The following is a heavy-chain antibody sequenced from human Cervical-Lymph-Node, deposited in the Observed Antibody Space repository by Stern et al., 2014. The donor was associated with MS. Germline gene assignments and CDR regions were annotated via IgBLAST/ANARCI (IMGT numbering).Heavy chain of an antibody. Sequence: QVQLVESGGGVVQPGRSLRLSCAASGFTFSSYGMHWVRQAPGKGLEWVAVISSDGSNKYYADYVKGRFTTSKDNSNNQLYLQMNSLRAEDTAVYYCATGELPNSQEYYFDYWGQGTLVTVSS. CDR3: ATGELPNSQEYYFDY. CDR1: GFTFSSYG. J-gene: IGHJ4*02. CDR2: ISSDGSNK. D-gene: IGHD1-26*01. V-gene: IGHV3-30*03.